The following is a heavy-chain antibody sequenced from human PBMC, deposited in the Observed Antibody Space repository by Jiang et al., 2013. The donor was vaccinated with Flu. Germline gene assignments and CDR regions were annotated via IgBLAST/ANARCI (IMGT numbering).Heavy chain of an antibody. CDR1: SGSITTASYY. V-gene: IGHV4-39*01. D-gene: IGHD3-16*01. CDR2: IYYSGST. CDR3: ARHEVRAITVGNPFDL. J-gene: IGHJ3*01. Sequence: GPGLLKPSETLSLTCTVSSGSITTASYYWGWIRQPPGKGLEWIGSIYYSGSTFDNPSLKSRITMSVDTSKNQFSLNLKSVTAADTAVYYCARHEVRAITVGNPFDLWGQGTVVTVSS.